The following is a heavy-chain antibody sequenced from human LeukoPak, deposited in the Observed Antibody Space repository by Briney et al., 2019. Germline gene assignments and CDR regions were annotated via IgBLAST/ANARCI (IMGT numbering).Heavy chain of an antibody. D-gene: IGHD2-15*01. Sequence: GESLKISCKGSGYTFTSYWIGWVRQMPGKGLEWMGIIYPGDSDTRYSPSFQGQVTISADKSISTAYLQWSSLKASDTAMYYCARLGQYCSGGSCYSNYFDYWGQGTLVTVSS. V-gene: IGHV5-51*01. CDR1: GYTFTSYW. CDR3: ARLGQYCSGGSCYSNYFDY. J-gene: IGHJ4*02. CDR2: IYPGDSDT.